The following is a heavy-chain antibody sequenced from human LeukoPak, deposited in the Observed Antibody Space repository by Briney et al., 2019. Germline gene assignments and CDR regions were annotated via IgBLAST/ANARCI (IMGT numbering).Heavy chain of an antibody. CDR3: ARGRMLAQDY. J-gene: IGHJ4*02. D-gene: IGHD2-8*01. CDR1: GFTFSDYY. Sequence: GGSLRLSCAASGFTFSDYYMSWIRQAPGKGLEWVSHISGTGGTTYYAGSVEGRFTMSRDNAKNSLYLQMNSLRAEDTAVYYCARGRMLAQDYWGQGTLVTVSS. CDR2: ISGTGGTT. V-gene: IGHV3-11*04.